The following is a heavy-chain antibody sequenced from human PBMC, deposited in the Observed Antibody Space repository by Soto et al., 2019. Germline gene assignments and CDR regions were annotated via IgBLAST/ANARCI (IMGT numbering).Heavy chain of an antibody. CDR2: ISGSGGST. CDR3: AKDVRIAAAGPYYFDY. Sequence: EVQLLESGGGLVQPGGSLRLSCAASGFTFSSYAMSWVRQAPGKGLEWVSAISGSGGSTYYADSVKGRFTISRDNSKNTLYLQLNSLRAEDTAVYYCAKDVRIAAAGPYYFDYWGQGTLVNVSS. V-gene: IGHV3-23*01. D-gene: IGHD6-13*01. CDR1: GFTFSSYA. J-gene: IGHJ4*02.